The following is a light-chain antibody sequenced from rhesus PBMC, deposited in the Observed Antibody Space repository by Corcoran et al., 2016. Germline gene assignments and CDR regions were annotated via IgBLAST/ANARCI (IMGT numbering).Light chain of an antibody. V-gene: IGKV1-22*01. CDR1: QGFGPW. CDR2: EAS. J-gene: IGKJ4*01. CDR3: HQYSSRPLT. Sequence: DIQMTQSPSSLSASVGDIVTITCRASQGFGPWVAWYQQKPGKAPNLLIHEASSWDSGGPSGFGGRGSGTDFTLTISSLRSEDFATYYYHQYSSRPLTFRGGSKV.